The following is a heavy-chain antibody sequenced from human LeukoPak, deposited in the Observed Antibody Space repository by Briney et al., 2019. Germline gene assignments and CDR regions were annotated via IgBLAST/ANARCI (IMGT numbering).Heavy chain of an antibody. CDR3: ASANNMNYFDF. CDR2: IYTTGTT. CDR1: GGSIFSSY. V-gene: IGHV4-4*07. Sequence: SETLSLTCTVSGGSIFSSYWSWIRQPAGKGLEWIGRIYTTGTTNYNPSLKSRVAMSVDTSKNLFSLKLTSVTAADTAVYYCASANNMNYFDFWGQGTLVTVSS. D-gene: IGHD3-16*01. J-gene: IGHJ4*02.